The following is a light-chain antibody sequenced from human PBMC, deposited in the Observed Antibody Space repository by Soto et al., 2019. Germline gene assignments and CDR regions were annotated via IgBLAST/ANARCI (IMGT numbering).Light chain of an antibody. CDR3: SSYTSSSTLTYV. V-gene: IGLV2-14*01. CDR2: DVS. J-gene: IGLJ1*01. Sequence: QSALTQPASVSGSPGQSITISCTGTSSDVGGYNYVSWYQQHSGKAPKLMIYDVSNRPSGVSNRFSGSKSGNTASLTISGLQAEDEADYYCSSYTSSSTLTYVFGTGTKVTVL. CDR1: SSDVGGYNY.